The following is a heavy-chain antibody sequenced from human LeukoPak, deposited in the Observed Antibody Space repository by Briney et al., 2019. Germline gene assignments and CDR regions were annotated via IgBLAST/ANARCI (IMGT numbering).Heavy chain of an antibody. Sequence: SETLSLTCTVSGGSISSNYWSWIRQPPGKGLEWIGYIYYSGSTNYNPSLKSRVTISVDTSKNQFSLKLSSVTAADTAVYYCAREGGTGFDYWGQGTLVTVSS. CDR1: GGSISSNY. D-gene: IGHD1-1*01. J-gene: IGHJ4*02. CDR3: AREGGTGFDY. CDR2: IYYSGST. V-gene: IGHV4-59*01.